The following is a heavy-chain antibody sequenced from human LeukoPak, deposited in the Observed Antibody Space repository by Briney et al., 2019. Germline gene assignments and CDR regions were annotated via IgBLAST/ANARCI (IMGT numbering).Heavy chain of an antibody. V-gene: IGHV1-69*05. CDR3: ARWGGLVGTSLWNGLDP. J-gene: IGHJ5*02. CDR2: IITIFGTT. Sequence: SVQVSCKASGGTFSSYAISWVRQPPARELEWMGGIITIFGTTNYAQKFQGRVTITTDKSKSEAYMELSSLRSEDTAVCYCARWGGLVGTSLWNGLDPWGQGTLVTVSS. CDR1: GGTFSSYA. D-gene: IGHD1-1*01.